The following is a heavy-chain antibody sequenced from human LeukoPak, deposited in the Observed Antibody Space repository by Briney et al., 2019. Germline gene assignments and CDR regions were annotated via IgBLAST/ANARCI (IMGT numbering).Heavy chain of an antibody. D-gene: IGHD1-26*01. J-gene: IGHJ6*03. Sequence: SETLSLTCTVSGGSVSSGGYYWSWIRQHPERGLEWIGYIYYTGSTYYNPSLESRLTISLNTSTNQFSLKLGSVTAADTAMYYCATTAYYYYVDVWGKGTTVTVSS. CDR3: ATTAYYYYVDV. V-gene: IGHV4-31*03. CDR2: IYYTGST. CDR1: GGSVSSGGYY.